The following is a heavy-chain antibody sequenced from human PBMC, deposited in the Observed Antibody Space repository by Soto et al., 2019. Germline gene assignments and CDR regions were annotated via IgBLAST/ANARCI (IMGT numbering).Heavy chain of an antibody. V-gene: IGHV3-9*01. CDR1: GFTFDDYA. D-gene: IGHD6-19*01. CDR2: ISWNSGSI. CDR3: AKEPRHIAVAGSFDY. Sequence: EVQLVESGGGLVQPGRSLRLSCAASGFTFDDYAMHWVRQAPGKGLEWVSGISWNSGSIGYADSVKGRFTISRDNAMNSLYLLMNSLRAEDTALYYCAKEPRHIAVAGSFDYWGQGTLVTVSS. J-gene: IGHJ4*02.